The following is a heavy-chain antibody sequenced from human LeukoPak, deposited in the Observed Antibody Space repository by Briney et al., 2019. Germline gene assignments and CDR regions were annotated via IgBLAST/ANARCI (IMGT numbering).Heavy chain of an antibody. CDR2: INHSGST. J-gene: IGHJ4*02. V-gene: IGHV4-34*01. D-gene: IGHD1-26*01. CDR1: GGSISSGGYS. CDR3: ARATYSGSLNY. Sequence: PSETLSLTCAVSGGSISSGGYSWSWIRQPPGKGLEWIGEINHSGSTNYNPSLKSRVTISVDTSKNQFSLKLSSVTAADTAVYYCARATYSGSLNYWGQGTLVTVSS.